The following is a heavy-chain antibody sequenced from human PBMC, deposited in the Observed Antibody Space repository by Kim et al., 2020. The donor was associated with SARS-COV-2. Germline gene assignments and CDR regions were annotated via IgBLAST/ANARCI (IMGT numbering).Heavy chain of an antibody. V-gene: IGHV3-30*18. Sequence: GGSLRLSCAASGFTFSSYGMHWVRQAPGKGLEWVAVISYDGSNKYYADSVKGRFTISRDNSKNTLYLQMNSLRAEDTAVYYCAKDQLLWFGELLFYFDYWGQGTLVTVSS. CDR3: AKDQLLWFGELLFYFDY. J-gene: IGHJ4*02. CDR2: ISYDGSNK. D-gene: IGHD3-10*01. CDR1: GFTFSSYG.